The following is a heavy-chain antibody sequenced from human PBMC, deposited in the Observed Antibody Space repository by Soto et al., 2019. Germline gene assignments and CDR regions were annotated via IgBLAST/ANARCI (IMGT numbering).Heavy chain of an antibody. V-gene: IGHV3-33*01. D-gene: IGHD5-12*01. J-gene: IGHJ6*02. CDR1: GVTLSSYC. Sequence: PGGALSLSCAASGVTLSSYCMHGVRQAPGKGLEWVAVIWYDGSNKYYADSVKGRFTISRDNSKNTLYLQMNSLRAEDTAVYYCASFDVDKVHYGMDVWGQGTTVTVSS. CDR2: IWYDGSNK. CDR3: ASFDVDKVHYGMDV.